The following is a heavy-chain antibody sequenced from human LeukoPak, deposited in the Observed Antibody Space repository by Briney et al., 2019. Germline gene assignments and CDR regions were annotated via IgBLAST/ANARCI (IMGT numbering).Heavy chain of an antibody. D-gene: IGHD3-22*01. J-gene: IGHJ3*02. V-gene: IGHV4-59*12. Sequence: SETLSLTCTVSGGSISSYYWSWIRQPPGKGLEWIGYIYYSRTTNYNPSLKSRVTISVDTSKNQFSLKLSSVTAADTAVYYCARLGSGYYYPRSGAFDIWGQGTMVTVSS. CDR2: IYYSRTT. CDR3: ARLGSGYYYPRSGAFDI. CDR1: GGSISSYY.